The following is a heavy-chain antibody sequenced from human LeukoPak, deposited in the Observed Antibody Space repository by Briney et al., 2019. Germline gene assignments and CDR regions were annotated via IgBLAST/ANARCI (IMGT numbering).Heavy chain of an antibody. V-gene: IGHV1-18*01. Sequence: GGSLRLSCAASGFTFTSYGISWVRQAPGEGREWMGWISAYNGNTNYAQKLQGRVTMTTDTSTSTAYMELRSLRSDDTAVYYCARDQSSGWSHFDYWGQGTLVTVSS. D-gene: IGHD6-19*01. CDR2: ISAYNGNT. CDR3: ARDQSSGWSHFDY. CDR1: GFTFTSYG. J-gene: IGHJ4*02.